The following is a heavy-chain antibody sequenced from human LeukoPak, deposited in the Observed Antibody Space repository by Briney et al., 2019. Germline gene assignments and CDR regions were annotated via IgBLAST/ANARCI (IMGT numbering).Heavy chain of an antibody. CDR1: GYTFTSYA. J-gene: IGHJ3*02. Sequence: ASVKVSCKASGYTFTSYAMHWVRQAPGQRLEWMGWINAGNGNTEYSQKFQGRVTITRDTSASTAYMELSSLRSEDTAVYYCARDGDYDAFDIWGQGTMVTVSS. CDR2: INAGNGNT. V-gene: IGHV1-3*01. D-gene: IGHD4-17*01. CDR3: ARDGDYDAFDI.